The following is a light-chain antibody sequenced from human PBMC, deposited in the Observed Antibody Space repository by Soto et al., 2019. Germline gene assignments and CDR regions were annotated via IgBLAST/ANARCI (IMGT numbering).Light chain of an antibody. Sequence: DIQMTQSPSTLSASVGDRVTITCRASQSISSWLAWYQQKPGKAPKLLIYKASSLERGVPSRFSVSRSGTEFTLTISSLHPDDFATYYCQQYSIFSLTFGGGTKVEIK. CDR3: QQYSIFSLT. V-gene: IGKV1-5*03. CDR2: KAS. CDR1: QSISSW. J-gene: IGKJ4*01.